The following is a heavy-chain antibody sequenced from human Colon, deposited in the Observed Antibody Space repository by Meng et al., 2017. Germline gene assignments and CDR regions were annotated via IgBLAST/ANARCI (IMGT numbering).Heavy chain of an antibody. CDR2: AST. V-gene: IGHV4-61*08. CDR1: GGLVKIAGYQ. J-gene: IGHJ4*02. CDR3: ARDHMGSLDY. Sequence: HRQRSGRGSVRLSSTPSLLRAVSGGLVKIAGYQCGRIRQPAGKGLEWIRYASTNYNPSLKSRVTISVDTAKNQFYLRLTSVTAADTAVYYCARDHMGSLDYWGQGILVTVSS. D-gene: IGHD1-26*01.